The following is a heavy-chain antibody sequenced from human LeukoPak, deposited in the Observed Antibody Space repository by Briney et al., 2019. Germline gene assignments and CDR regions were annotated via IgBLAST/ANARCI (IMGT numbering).Heavy chain of an antibody. J-gene: IGHJ4*02. CDR1: GYTFTSYY. CDR2: INPSGGST. V-gene: IGHV1-46*01. CDR3: ATTTVTQYYFDY. Sequence: ASVKVSCKASGYTFTSYYMHWVRQAPGQGLEWMGIINPSGGSTSYAQKFQGRVTMTRDMSTSTVYMELSSLRSEDTAVYYCATTTVTQYYFDYWGQGTLVTVSS. D-gene: IGHD4-17*01.